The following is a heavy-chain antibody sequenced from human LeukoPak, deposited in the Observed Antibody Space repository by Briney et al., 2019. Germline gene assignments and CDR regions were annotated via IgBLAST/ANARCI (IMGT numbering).Heavy chain of an antibody. V-gene: IGHV4-61*02. J-gene: IGHJ5*02. Sequence: PSETLSLTCTVSGGSISSGSFYWSWIRQPAGKGLEWIGRIYTSGSTNYNPSLKSRVTISVDPYKNQFSLKLSSVTAADTAVYYCARGGPQPNWFDPWGQGTLVTVSS. CDR2: IYTSGST. CDR1: GGSISSGSFY. CDR3: ARGGPQPNWFDP. D-gene: IGHD1-14*01.